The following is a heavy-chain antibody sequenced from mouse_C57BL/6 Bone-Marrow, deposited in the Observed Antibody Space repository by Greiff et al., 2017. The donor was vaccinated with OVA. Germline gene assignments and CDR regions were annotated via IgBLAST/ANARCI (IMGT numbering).Heavy chain of an antibody. Sequence: EVQGVESGGDLVKPGGSLKLSCAASGFTFSSYGMSWVRQTPDKRLEWVATISSGGSYTYYPDSVKGRFTISRDNAKNTLYLQISSLKSEDTAMYYCARRILPFDYWGQGTTLTVSS. CDR2: ISSGGSYT. CDR3: ARRILPFDY. V-gene: IGHV5-6*01. CDR1: GFTFSSYG. J-gene: IGHJ2*01.